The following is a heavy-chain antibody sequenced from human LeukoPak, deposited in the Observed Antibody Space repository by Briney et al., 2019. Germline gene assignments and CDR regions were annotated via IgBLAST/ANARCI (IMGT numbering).Heavy chain of an antibody. D-gene: IGHD4-17*01. CDR2: ISYDGSNK. CDR3: ARDTYDYGDYGAEYFQH. Sequence: GGSLRLSCAASGFTFSSYAMHWVRQAPGKGLEWVAVISYDGSNKYYADSVKGRFTISRDNSKNTLYLQMNSLRAEDTAVYYCARDTYDYGDYGAEYFQHWDQGTLVTVSS. V-gene: IGHV3-30-3*01. CDR1: GFTFSSYA. J-gene: IGHJ1*01.